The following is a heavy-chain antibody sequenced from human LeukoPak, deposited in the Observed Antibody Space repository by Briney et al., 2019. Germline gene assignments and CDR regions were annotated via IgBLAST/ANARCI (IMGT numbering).Heavy chain of an antibody. D-gene: IGHD5-12*01. J-gene: IGHJ1*01. V-gene: IGHV3-23*01. CDR2: ISGSASST. CDR1: GFTFSNYA. Sequence: GGSLRLSCAASGFTFSNYAMSWVRQALGKGLEWVSAISGSASSTYHADSVKGRFTISRDNSKNTLYLQMNSLRAEDTAVYYCASTSGGGYYFQHWGQGTLVTVSS. CDR3: ASTSGGGYYFQH.